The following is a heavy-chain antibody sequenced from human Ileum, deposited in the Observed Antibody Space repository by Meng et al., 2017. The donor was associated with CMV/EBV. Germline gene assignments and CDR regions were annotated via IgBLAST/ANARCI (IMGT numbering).Heavy chain of an antibody. V-gene: IGHV3-23*01. D-gene: IGHD3-22*01. CDR1: AFTFSTYG. Sequence: LTGAASAFTFSTYGMTWVRQAPGKGLEWVSAIGGTGGRTYSYYADSVKGRFTISRDNSKNTLYPQMNSLRAEDTAVYYCAKIQDYDNAWFDPWGQGTLVTVSS. CDR2: IGGTGGRTYS. J-gene: IGHJ5*02. CDR3: AKIQDYDNAWFDP.